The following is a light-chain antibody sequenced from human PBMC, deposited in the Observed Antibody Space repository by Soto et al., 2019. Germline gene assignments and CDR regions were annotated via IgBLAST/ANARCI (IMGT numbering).Light chain of an antibody. V-gene: IGKV3-20*01. CDR1: QTVSNNY. Sequence: EIVLTQSPGTLSLSPGYRSTLSCRASQTVSNNYLAWCQQKPGQAPRVIMYGASRRATGIPDRFSGGGSGTDFTLTISRLEPEDFAVYFCQQYAGPPTTFGQGTRLEIK. CDR3: QQYAGPPTT. CDR2: GAS. J-gene: IGKJ5*01.